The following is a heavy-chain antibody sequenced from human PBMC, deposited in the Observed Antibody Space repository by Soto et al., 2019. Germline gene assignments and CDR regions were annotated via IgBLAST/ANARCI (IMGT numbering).Heavy chain of an antibody. Sequence: SETLSLTCAVYGGSFSGYYWSWIRQPPGKGLEWIGEINHSGRTNYNPSLKSRVTISVDTSKNQFSLKLSSVTAADTAVYYRARGRLPHLHYYGMDVWGQGTTVTVSS. J-gene: IGHJ6*02. D-gene: IGHD3-3*02. CDR2: INHSGRT. CDR3: ARGRLPHLHYYGMDV. CDR1: GGSFSGYY. V-gene: IGHV4-34*01.